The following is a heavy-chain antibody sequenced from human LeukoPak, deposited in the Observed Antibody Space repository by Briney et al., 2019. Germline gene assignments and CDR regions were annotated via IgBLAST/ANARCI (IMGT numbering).Heavy chain of an antibody. D-gene: IGHD6-19*01. CDR2: ISYDGSNK. J-gene: IGHJ3*02. V-gene: IGHV3-30*03. CDR3: ASLAATDAFDI. CDR1: GFTFGSYG. Sequence: PGGSLRLSCAASGFTFGSYGMHWIRQAPGKGLEWVAVISYDGSNKYYADSVKGRFTISRDNSKNTLYLQMNSLRAEDTAVYYCASLAATDAFDIWGQGTMVTVSS.